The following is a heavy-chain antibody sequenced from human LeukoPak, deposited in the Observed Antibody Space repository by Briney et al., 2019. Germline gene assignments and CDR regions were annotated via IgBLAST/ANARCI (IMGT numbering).Heavy chain of an antibody. CDR2: LDPEDDET. V-gene: IGHV1-24*01. Sequence: ASVKVSCKVSGYTLTEVSIHWVRQAPEKGLEWMGGLDPEDDETIYAQKFQGRVTMTEDIATDTAYMELSSLRSEDTAVYYCAKVGAVGSGTYLYYNYYAMDVWGQGTTVTVSS. D-gene: IGHD1-26*01. J-gene: IGHJ6*02. CDR1: GYTLTEVS. CDR3: AKVGAVGSGTYLYYNYYAMDV.